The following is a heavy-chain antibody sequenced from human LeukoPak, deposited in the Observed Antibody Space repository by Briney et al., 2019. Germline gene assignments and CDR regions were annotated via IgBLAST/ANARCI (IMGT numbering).Heavy chain of an antibody. D-gene: IGHD2-2*01. CDR1: GYTFTSYG. Sequence: ASVKVSCKASGYTFTSYGISWVRQAPGQGLEWMGWISAYNGNTNYAQKLQGRVTMTTDTSTSTAYMELRSLRSDDTAVYYCARDSKLLGYCSSTSSPQGYWGQGTLVTVSS. V-gene: IGHV1-18*01. J-gene: IGHJ4*02. CDR2: ISAYNGNT. CDR3: ARDSKLLGYCSSTSSPQGY.